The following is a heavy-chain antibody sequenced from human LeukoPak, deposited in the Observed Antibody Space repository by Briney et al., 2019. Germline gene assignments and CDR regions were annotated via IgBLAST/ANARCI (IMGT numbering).Heavy chain of an antibody. D-gene: IGHD6-19*01. CDR1: GGSISSYY. Sequence: SETLSLTCTVSGGSISSYYWSWIRQPAGKGLEWIGRIYTSGSTNYNPSPKSRVTMSVDTSKNQFSLKLSSVTAVDTAVYYCARGGDSSGWRYYDYWGQGTLVTVSS. J-gene: IGHJ4*02. V-gene: IGHV4-4*07. CDR3: ARGGDSSGWRYYDY. CDR2: IYTSGST.